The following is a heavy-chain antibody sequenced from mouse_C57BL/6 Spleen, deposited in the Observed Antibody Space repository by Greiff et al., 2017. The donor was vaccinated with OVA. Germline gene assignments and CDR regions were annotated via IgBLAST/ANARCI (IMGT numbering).Heavy chain of an antibody. V-gene: IGHV14-4*01. J-gene: IGHJ4*01. Sequence: VQLQQSGAELVRPGASVKLSCTASGFNIKDDYMHWVKQRPEQGLEWIGWIDPENGDTEYASKFQGKATITADTSSNTAYLQLSSLTSEDTAVYYCTTGDYDGGLDMDYWGQGTSVTVSS. CDR2: IDPENGDT. D-gene: IGHD2-4*01. CDR1: GFNIKDDY. CDR3: TTGDYDGGLDMDY.